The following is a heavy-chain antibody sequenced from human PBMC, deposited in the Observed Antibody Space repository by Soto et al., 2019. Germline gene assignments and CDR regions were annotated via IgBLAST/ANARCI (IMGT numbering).Heavy chain of an antibody. V-gene: IGHV1-3*01. J-gene: IGHJ6*02. Sequence: GASVNVSCKTSGYSFTKYGLHWVRQAPGQRLEWMGWINPGNGDTKYSQKFQGRVTITRDTSATTAYMELSSLRSEDSAVFYCARTDCSSTSCYNYYYYGMDVWGQGPTVRLSS. CDR3: ARTDCSSTSCYNYYYYGMDV. CDR1: GYSFTKYG. CDR2: INPGNGDT. D-gene: IGHD2-2*01.